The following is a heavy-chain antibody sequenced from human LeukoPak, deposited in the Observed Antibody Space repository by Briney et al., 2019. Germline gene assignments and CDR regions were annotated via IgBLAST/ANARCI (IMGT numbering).Heavy chain of an antibody. D-gene: IGHD2-2*01. V-gene: IGHV3-7*04. J-gene: IGHJ4*02. CDR1: GFTFSTYW. CDR3: ARGGYQLLWY. CDR2: IKQDGSEK. Sequence: GGSLRLSCAASGFTFSTYWMSWVRQAPGTGLEWVASIKQDGSEKSYVDSVKGRFTVSRDNAKNSLYLQMNSLRAEDTAVYYCARGGYQLLWYWGQGTLVTVSS.